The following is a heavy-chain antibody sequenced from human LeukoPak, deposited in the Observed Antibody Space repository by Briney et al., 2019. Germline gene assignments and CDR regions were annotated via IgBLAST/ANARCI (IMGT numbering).Heavy chain of an antibody. J-gene: IGHJ6*03. D-gene: IGHD6-13*01. CDR2: INTNTGNP. V-gene: IGHV7-4-1*02. CDR1: GYTFSDYY. Sequence: ASVKVSCKASGYTFSDYYIHWVRQAPGQGLEWMGWINTNTGNPTYAQGFTGRFVFSLDTSVSTACLQISSLKAEDTAVYYCARVPPEAAAGTDNYYYYYMDVWGKGTTVTVSS. CDR3: ARVPPEAAAGTDNYYYYYMDV.